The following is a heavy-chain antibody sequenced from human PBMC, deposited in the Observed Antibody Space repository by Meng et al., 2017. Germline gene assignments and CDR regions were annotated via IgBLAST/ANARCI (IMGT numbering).Heavy chain of an antibody. D-gene: IGHD4-17*01. CDR3: ARGGSRYYGDYNWYFDL. CDR2: ISAYNGNT. V-gene: IGHV1-18*01. J-gene: IGHJ2*01. CDR1: GYTFTSYG. Sequence: QGQLVQSGGEVKKPGASVKVFCKASGYTFTSYGISWVRQAPGQGLEWMGWISAYNGNTNYAQKLQGRVTMTTDTSTSTAYMELRSLRSDDTAVYYCARGGSRYYGDYNWYFDLWGRGTLVTVSS.